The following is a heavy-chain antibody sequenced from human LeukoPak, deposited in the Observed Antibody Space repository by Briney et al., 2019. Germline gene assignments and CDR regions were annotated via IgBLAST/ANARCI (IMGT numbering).Heavy chain of an antibody. Sequence: PGGSLRLSCAASGXIFNSYAMSWVPPAPGKGQEWVSDISGSGGTTYYADSVKGRFTISRDNSKNTLYLQMNSLRAEDTAIYYCATRKPDYYFDYWGQGTMVTVSS. CDR1: GXIFNSYA. J-gene: IGHJ4*02. CDR2: ISGSGGTT. CDR3: ATRKPDYYFDY. V-gene: IGHV3-23*01. D-gene: IGHD1-14*01.